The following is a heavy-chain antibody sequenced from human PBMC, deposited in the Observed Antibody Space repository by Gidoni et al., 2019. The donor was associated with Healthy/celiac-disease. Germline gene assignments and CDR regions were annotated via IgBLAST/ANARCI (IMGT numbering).Heavy chain of an antibody. Sequence: EVQLLESGGGLVQHGGSLRLSCAASGFTFSSYAMSWVRQAPGKGLEWVSAISGSGGSTYYADSVKGRFTISRDNSKNTLYLQMNSLRAEDTAVYYCAKGGFEVVPAAIRISYFDYWGQGTLVTVSS. CDR2: ISGSGGST. J-gene: IGHJ4*02. CDR3: AKGGFEVVPAAIRISYFDY. D-gene: IGHD2-2*02. V-gene: IGHV3-23*01. CDR1: GFTFSSYA.